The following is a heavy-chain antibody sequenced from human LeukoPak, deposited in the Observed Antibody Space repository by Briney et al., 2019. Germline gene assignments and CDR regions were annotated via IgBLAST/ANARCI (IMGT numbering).Heavy chain of an antibody. CDR1: GFTFSRNG. J-gene: IGHJ4*02. V-gene: IGHV3-21*01. CDR3: ARDRDYGTFDY. D-gene: IGHD4-17*01. Sequence: GGSLRLSCAASGFTFSRNGMAWVRQAPGKGLEWVSSISVSGAYIYYSDSVKGRFTISRDNAKNSLYLEMKSLRAEDTAAYFCARDRDYGTFDYWGQGTLVTVSS. CDR2: ISVSGAYI.